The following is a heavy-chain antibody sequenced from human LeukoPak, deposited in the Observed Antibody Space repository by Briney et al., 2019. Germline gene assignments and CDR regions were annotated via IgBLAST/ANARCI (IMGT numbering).Heavy chain of an antibody. CDR2: INRDGSST. CDR1: GFTFSSYW. CDR3: ATETAVSGGIFFDY. Sequence: PGGSLGHSCAASGFTFSSYWMHWVRQAPGKGLVWVSRINRDGSSTTYADSVKGRFTISRDNAKNTLYLQMNSLRADDAAVYYCATETAVSGGIFFDYWGQGTLVTVSS. V-gene: IGHV3-74*01. J-gene: IGHJ4*02. D-gene: IGHD3-10*01.